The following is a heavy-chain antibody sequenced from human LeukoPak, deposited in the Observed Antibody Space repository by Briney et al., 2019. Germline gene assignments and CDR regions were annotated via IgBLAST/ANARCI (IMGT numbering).Heavy chain of an antibody. Sequence: GGSLRLSCAASGFTFSSYWMNWVRQAPGKGLVWVSRIASDGSSTAYADSVKGRFTISRDNSKNTLYLQMNSLRAEDTAVYYCAKDYYGSGSYHKSSDYWGQGTLVTVSS. V-gene: IGHV3-74*01. D-gene: IGHD3-10*01. CDR1: GFTFSSYW. CDR3: AKDYYGSGSYHKSSDY. J-gene: IGHJ4*02. CDR2: IASDGSST.